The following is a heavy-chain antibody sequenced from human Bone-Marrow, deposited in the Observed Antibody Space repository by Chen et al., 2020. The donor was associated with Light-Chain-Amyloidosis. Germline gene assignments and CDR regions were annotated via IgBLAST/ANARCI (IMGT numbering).Heavy chain of an antibody. CDR3: AREGVGDTDAFDI. V-gene: IGHV3-48*01. Sequence: VESWGGLVQPGRSLRLSCIGSGFTFGDYAMSWVRQAPGKGLEWLSYINRSGRSIHYADSVKGRITISRDNGKNSLYLQMNSLRAEDTATYYCAREGVGDTDAFDIWGQGTMIIVSP. J-gene: IGHJ3*02. CDR2: INRSGRSI. CDR1: GFTFGDYA. D-gene: IGHD1-26*01.